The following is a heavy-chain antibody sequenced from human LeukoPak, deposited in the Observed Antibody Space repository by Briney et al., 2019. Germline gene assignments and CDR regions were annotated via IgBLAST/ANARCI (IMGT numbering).Heavy chain of an antibody. CDR3: ARSNARLRQPEPNGY. D-gene: IGHD1-14*01. Sequence: ASVKVSCKASGYTFTSYGISWVRQAPGQGLEWMGWISAYNGNTNYAQKLQGRVTMTTDTSTSTAYMELRSLRSDDTAVYYCARSNARLRQPEPNGYWGQGTMVTVSS. J-gene: IGHJ4*02. CDR1: GYTFTSYG. V-gene: IGHV1-18*01. CDR2: ISAYNGNT.